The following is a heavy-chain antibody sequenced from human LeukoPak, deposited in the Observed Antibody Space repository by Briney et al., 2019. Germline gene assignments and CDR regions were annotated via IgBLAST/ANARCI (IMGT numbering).Heavy chain of an antibody. V-gene: IGHV4-59*01. Sequence: SETLSLTCTVSGGSISSYYWSWIRQPPGKGLEWIGYIYYSGSTNYNPSLKSRVTISVDTSKNQFSLKLSSVTAADTAVYYCARDNGRNYPFDYWGQGTLVTVSS. CDR2: IYYSGST. D-gene: IGHD4-11*01. CDR1: GGSISSYY. J-gene: IGHJ4*02. CDR3: ARDNGRNYPFDY.